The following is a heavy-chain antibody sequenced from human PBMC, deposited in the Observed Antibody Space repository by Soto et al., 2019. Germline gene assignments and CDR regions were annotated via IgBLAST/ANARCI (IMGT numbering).Heavy chain of an antibody. CDR2: IYYSGST. CDR3: ARRRGYSGYEATSKFDY. CDR1: GGSISRSSYY. V-gene: IGHV4-39*01. J-gene: IGHJ4*02. D-gene: IGHD5-12*01. Sequence: PSETLSLTCTVSGGSISRSSYYWGWIRQPPGKGLEWIGSIYYSGSTYYNPSLKSRVTISVDTSKNQFSLKLSSVTAADTAVYYCARRRGYSGYEATSKFDYWGQGTLVTVSS.